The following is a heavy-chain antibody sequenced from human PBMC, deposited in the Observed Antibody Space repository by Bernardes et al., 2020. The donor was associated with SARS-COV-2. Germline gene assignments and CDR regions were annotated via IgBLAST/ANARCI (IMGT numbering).Heavy chain of an antibody. CDR2: IYPGDSDT. CDR1: GYSFTRYW. D-gene: IGHD6-19*01. V-gene: IGHV5-51*01. CDR3: ARVASAGYSSGWYRWVNAFDI. Sequence: GAFLKTSCKGSGYSFTRYWIGWVRPIPGKGLEWMGIIYPGDSDTRYSPSFQGQVTISADKSISTAYLQWSSLKASDTAMYYCARVASAGYSSGWYRWVNAFDIWGQGTMVTVSS. J-gene: IGHJ3*02.